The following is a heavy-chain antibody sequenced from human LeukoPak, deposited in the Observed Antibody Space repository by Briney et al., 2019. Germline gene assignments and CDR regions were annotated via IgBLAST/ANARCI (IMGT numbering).Heavy chain of an antibody. CDR3: ARDPFSVPAEDYYYGMDV. CDR2: ISSSSSSI. D-gene: IGHD2-2*01. CDR1: GFTFSSYW. J-gene: IGHJ6*02. V-gene: IGHV3-21*01. Sequence: GGSLRLSCAASGFTFSSYWMHWVRQAPGKGLVWVSSISSSSSSIYYADSVKGRFTISRDNAKNSLYLQMNSLRAEDTAVYYCARDPFSVPAEDYYYGMDVWGQGTTVTVSS.